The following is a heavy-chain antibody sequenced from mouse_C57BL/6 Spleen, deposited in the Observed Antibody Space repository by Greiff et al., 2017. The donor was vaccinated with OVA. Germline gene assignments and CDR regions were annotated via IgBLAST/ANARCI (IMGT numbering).Heavy chain of an antibody. Sequence: EVQLQQSVAELVRPGASVKLSCTASGFNIKNTYMHWVKQRPEQGLEWIGRIDPANGNTKYAPKFQGKATITADTSSNTAYLQLSSLTSDDTAIYYCARLDYYGSSPFAYWGQGTLVTVSA. CDR1: GFNIKNTY. V-gene: IGHV14-3*01. CDR3: ARLDYYGSSPFAY. J-gene: IGHJ3*01. CDR2: IDPANGNT. D-gene: IGHD1-1*01.